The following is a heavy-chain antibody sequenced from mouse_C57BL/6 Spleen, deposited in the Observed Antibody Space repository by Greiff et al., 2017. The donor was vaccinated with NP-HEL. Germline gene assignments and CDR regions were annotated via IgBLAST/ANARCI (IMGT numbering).Heavy chain of an antibody. CDR2: IDPEDGET. D-gene: IGHD1-1*01. Sequence: VHVKQSGAELVKPGASVKLSCTASGFNIKDYYMHWVKQRTEQGLEWIGRIDPEDGETKYAPKFQGKATITADTSSNTAYLQLSSLTSEDTAVYCCAREGSQGDVVDYWGQGTTLTVSS. CDR1: GFNIKDYY. V-gene: IGHV14-2*01. J-gene: IGHJ2*01. CDR3: AREGSQGDVVDY.